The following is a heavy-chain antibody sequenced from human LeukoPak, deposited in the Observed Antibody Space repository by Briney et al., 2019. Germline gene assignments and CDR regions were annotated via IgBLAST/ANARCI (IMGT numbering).Heavy chain of an antibody. V-gene: IGHV4-39*07. Sequence: SGTLSLTCTVSGGSISSSSYYWGWIRQPPGKGLEWIGSIYYRGSTYYNPSLKSRVTISVDTSKNQFSLKLSSVTAADTAVYYCARVGVYDSSRRQFDYWGQGTLVTVSS. D-gene: IGHD3-22*01. CDR2: IYYRGST. CDR1: GGSISSSSYY. CDR3: ARVGVYDSSRRQFDY. J-gene: IGHJ4*02.